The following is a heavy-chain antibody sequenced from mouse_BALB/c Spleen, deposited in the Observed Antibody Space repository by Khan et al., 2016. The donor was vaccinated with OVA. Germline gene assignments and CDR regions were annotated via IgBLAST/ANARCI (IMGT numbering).Heavy chain of an antibody. CDR2: IHTYTGEP. Sequence: QIQLVQSGPELKKPGETVKISCKASGYTFTNYGMTWVKQAPGKGLKWMGWIHTYTGEPTYADDFKGRFAFSLETSATTASLQINNLKNEDTATDFCARVGNYWDVDVWGAGTTVTGSS. V-gene: IGHV9-3-1*01. D-gene: IGHD2-1*01. CDR1: GYTFTNYG. J-gene: IGHJ1*01. CDR3: ARVGNYWDVDV.